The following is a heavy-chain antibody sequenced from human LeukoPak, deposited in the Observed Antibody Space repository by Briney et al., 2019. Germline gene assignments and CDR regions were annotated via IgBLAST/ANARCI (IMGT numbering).Heavy chain of an antibody. V-gene: IGHV3-21*01. CDR3: ARDFPAGAFDI. D-gene: IGHD6-19*01. CDR2: ISTSRTYI. J-gene: IGHJ3*02. CDR1: VFTLGKYW. Sequence: PGWSLRLSCVASVFTLGKYWRSWVRQDPGKGLEWVSSISTSRTYIYYADPVTRRFTISSDNAKNSLYLQMTSLRAADTAVYYCARDFPAGAFDISGQGTMVTVSS.